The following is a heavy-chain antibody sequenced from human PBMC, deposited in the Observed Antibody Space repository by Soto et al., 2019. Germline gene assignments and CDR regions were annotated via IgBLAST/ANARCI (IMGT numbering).Heavy chain of an antibody. CDR2: INPSGGRT. Sequence: ASVKVSRKASGYTFTNYYMHWVRQAPGQGLEWMGIINPSGGRTNYAQKFQGRVTMTRDTSTSTVYLELSTLRSEDTAVYYCARDLSSYSSGWYDIWGRGTLVTVSS. V-gene: IGHV1-46*01. D-gene: IGHD6-19*01. J-gene: IGHJ2*01. CDR3: ARDLSSYSSGWYDI. CDR1: GYTFTNYY.